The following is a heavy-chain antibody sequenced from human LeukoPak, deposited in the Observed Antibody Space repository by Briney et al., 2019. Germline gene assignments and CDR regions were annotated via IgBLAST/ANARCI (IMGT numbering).Heavy chain of an antibody. V-gene: IGHV4-59*01. CDR1: GGSISSYY. CDR3: ARARPELRGPLDY. Sequence: SETLSLTCTVSGGSISSYYWSWIRQPPGKGLEWIGYIYYSGSTNYNPSLKSRVTISVDTSKNQFSLKLSSVTAADTAVYYCARARPELRGPLDYWGQGTLVTVSS. J-gene: IGHJ4*02. D-gene: IGHD1-26*01. CDR2: IYYSGST.